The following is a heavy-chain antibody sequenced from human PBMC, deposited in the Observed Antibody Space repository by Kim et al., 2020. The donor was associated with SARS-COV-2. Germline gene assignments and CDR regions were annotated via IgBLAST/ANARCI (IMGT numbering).Heavy chain of an antibody. V-gene: IGHV3-43D*03. J-gene: IGHJ4*02. CDR3: AKDRAAAGYYFDY. CDR2: ISWDGGST. CDR1: GFTFDDYA. D-gene: IGHD6-13*01. Sequence: GGSLRLSCAASGFTFDDYAMHWVRQAPGKGLEWVSLISWDGGSTYYADSVKGRFTISRDNSKNSLYLQMNSLRAEDTALYYCAKDRAAAGYYFDYWGQGTLVTVSS.